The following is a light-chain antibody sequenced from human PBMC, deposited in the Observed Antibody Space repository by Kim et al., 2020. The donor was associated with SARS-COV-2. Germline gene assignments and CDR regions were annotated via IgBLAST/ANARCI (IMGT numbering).Light chain of an antibody. V-gene: IGLV1-44*01. J-gene: IGLJ3*02. Sequence: QRVTISCSGSSSNIGSNTVNWYQQLPGTAPKLLIFSNNQRPSGVPDRVSGSKSGTSASLAISGLQSEDEADYYCAAWDDSLNGLWVFGGGTQLTVL. CDR3: AAWDDSLNGLWV. CDR1: SSNIGSNT. CDR2: SNN.